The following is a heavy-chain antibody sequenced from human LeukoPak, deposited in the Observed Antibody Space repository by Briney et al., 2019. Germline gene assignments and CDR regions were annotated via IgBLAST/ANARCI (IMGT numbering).Heavy chain of an antibody. V-gene: IGHV4-59*01. D-gene: IGHD3-10*01. CDR1: GDSISSYY. J-gene: IGHJ4*02. CDR3: ATMVQGVHTYFGS. Sequence: SETLSLTCTVSGDSISSYYWSWIRQPPGKGLEYIGYIYYSGSTNYNPSLKSRVTMSLDTSKNQLSLKLRSVTAADTAVYYCATMVQGVHTYFGSWGQGNLVAVSS. CDR2: IYYSGST.